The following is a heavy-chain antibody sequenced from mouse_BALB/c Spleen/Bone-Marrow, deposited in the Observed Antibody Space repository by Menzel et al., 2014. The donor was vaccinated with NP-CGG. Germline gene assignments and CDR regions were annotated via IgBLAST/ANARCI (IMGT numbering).Heavy chain of an antibody. CDR1: DYTFTSYW. D-gene: IGHD4-1*01. CDR3: ARSGFDC. CDR2: INPSTGYT. V-gene: IGHV1-7*01. Sequence: VQLQQSGAELAKPGASVKMSCKASDYTFTSYWMHWVKQRPGQGLEWIGYINPSTGYTAYNQKFKDKATLTADKSSSTAYMQLSSLTSEDSAVYYCARSGFDCWGQGTTFTVSS. J-gene: IGHJ2*01.